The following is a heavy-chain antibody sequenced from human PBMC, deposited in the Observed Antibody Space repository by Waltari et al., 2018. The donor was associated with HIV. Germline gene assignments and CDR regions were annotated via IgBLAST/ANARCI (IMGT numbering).Heavy chain of an antibody. CDR1: GVSINGYH. CDR2: VYYNETI. Sequence: QVQLQESGPRLVKPSETLSLTCTVYGVSINGYHWNWIRHSPGKRLHWSGYVYYNETINYKPSLKRRVTISIDTSKTQFSLKLSSVTAADTAFYFCARGQNSGSDKYYFDYWGQGTLVTVSS. V-gene: IGHV4-59*01. J-gene: IGHJ4*02. CDR3: ARGQNSGSDKYYFDY. D-gene: IGHD3-10*01.